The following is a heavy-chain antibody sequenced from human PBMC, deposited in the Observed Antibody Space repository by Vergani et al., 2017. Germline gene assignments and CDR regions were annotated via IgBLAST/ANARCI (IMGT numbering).Heavy chain of an antibody. J-gene: IGHJ6*02. CDR3: ARVMYRDEASTGFRLEGMDI. Sequence: QLQLQESGPGLVKPSETLSLTCTVSGGSISSSSYYWGWIRQPPGKGLEWVGSIYSTGSTNYNPSLNSRVTMSVDTSKNQFSRKLSSVTAADTALYFCARVMYRDEASTGFRLEGMDIWGQGTTVTISS. CDR2: IYSTGST. CDR1: GGSISSSSYY. V-gene: IGHV4-39*07. D-gene: IGHD3-9*01.